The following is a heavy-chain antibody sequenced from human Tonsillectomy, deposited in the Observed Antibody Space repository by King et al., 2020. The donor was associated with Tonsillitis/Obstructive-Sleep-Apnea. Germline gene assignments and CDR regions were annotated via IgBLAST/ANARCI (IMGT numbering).Heavy chain of an antibody. J-gene: IGHJ6*02. CDR3: ARSYYYDSSGYYYPHGYYGMDV. CDR1: GGSISTYY. D-gene: IGHD3-22*01. Sequence: VQLQESGPGLVTPSETLSLTCPVSGGSISTYYWSWIRQPPGKGLEWIGFIFYSGSTNYNPSLKSRVTISIDTSKNQFSLELRSVTAADTAVYYCARSYYYDSSGYYYPHGYYGMDVWGQGTTVTVSS. V-gene: IGHV4-59*01. CDR2: IFYSGST.